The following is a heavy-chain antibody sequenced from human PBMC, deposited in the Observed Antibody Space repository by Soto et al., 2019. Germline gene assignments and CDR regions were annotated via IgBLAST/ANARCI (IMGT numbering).Heavy chain of an antibody. CDR2: IYHSGST. CDR3: AGGPGVARNY. V-gene: IGHV4-30-2*01. CDR1: GGSISSGGYS. J-gene: IGHJ4*02. Sequence: QPQLQESGSGLVKPSQTLSLTCAVSGGSISSGGYSWSWIRQPPGKGLEWIGYIYHSGSTYYNPSLQSRVTKSVDRSKNQFSLTLSSVTAADTAVYYCAGGPGVARNYWGQGTLVTVSS. D-gene: IGHD5-12*01.